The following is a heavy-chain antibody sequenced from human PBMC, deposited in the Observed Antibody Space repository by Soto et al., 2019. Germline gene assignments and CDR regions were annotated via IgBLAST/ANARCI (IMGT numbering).Heavy chain of an antibody. CDR3: ARVDTSLFEGGEWFDP. D-gene: IGHD5-18*01. CDR1: GDTVSNFA. Sequence: QVQLVQSGAEVKKPGSSVKVSCKASGDTVSNFAIIWVRQAPGQGLEWMGGIIPTFGTTDYAQSFQGRVSITADESTQTAYMELYSLRSEDTAIYFCARVDTSLFEGGEWFDPWGQGTLITVSS. J-gene: IGHJ5*02. V-gene: IGHV1-69*01. CDR2: IIPTFGTT.